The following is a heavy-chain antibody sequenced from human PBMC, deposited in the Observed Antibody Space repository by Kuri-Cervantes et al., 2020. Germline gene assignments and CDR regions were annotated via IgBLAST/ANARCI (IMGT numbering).Heavy chain of an antibody. Sequence: LRLSCAASGFTFSDHYMDWIRQPPGKGLEWIGYIYYSGSTYYNPSLKSRVTISVDTSKNQFSLKLSSVTAADTAVYYCARVGVYSSGWTFDYWGQGTLVTVSS. V-gene: IGHV4-30-4*08. CDR1: GFTFSDHY. CDR3: ARVGVYSSGWTFDY. D-gene: IGHD6-19*01. J-gene: IGHJ4*02. CDR2: IYYSGST.